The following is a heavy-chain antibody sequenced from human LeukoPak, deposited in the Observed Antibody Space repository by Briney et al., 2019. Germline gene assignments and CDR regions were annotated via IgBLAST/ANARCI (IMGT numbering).Heavy chain of an antibody. CDR2: ISAISSSST. Sequence: GGSLRLSCAASGSSFSSYSMDWVRQAPGKGLEWVSYISAISSSSTYYADSVKGRFTISRDNAKNSLYLQMNSLRAEDTAVYYCARDVYYGSGSPRLDYWGQGTLVTVSS. CDR3: ARDVYYGSGSPRLDY. CDR1: GSSFSSYS. V-gene: IGHV3-48*04. J-gene: IGHJ4*02. D-gene: IGHD3-10*01.